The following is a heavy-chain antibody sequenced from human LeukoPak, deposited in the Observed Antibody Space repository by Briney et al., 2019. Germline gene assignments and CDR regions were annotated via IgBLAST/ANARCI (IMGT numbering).Heavy chain of an antibody. CDR1: GYTLTELS. CDR3: ATDSTKLGLYYFDY. D-gene: IGHD7-27*01. J-gene: IGHJ4*02. Sequence: ASVKVSCQVSGYTLTELSMHWVRQAPGKGLEWMGGFDPEDGETIYAQKFQGRVTMTEDTSTDTAYMELSSLRSEDTAVYYCATDSTKLGLYYFDYWGQGTLVTVSS. CDR2: FDPEDGET. V-gene: IGHV1-24*01.